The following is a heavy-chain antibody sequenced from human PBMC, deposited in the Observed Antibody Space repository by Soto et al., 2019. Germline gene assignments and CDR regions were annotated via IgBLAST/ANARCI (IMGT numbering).Heavy chain of an antibody. Sequence: VNFSCKASGDTFTCYFIHCVRQSPRQLLEFVGYINPNSGATKYAPRFQDRVTMTSDTSIRTAYMDLSNLRSDDTAVYYCARGGGKILGNLPWGKGPMVPVSS. D-gene: IGHD1-26*01. CDR1: GDTFTCYF. CDR2: INPNSGAT. CDR3: ARGGGKILGNLP. V-gene: IGHV1-2*02. J-gene: IGHJ5*02.